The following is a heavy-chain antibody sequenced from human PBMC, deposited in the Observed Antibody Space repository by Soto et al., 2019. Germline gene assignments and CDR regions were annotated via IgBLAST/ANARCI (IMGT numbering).Heavy chain of an antibody. D-gene: IGHD2-2*01. CDR3: ARGIGYCSSINCYSSRRLRFDS. CDR2: VNHSGTP. V-gene: IGHV4-34*01. CDR1: GGSFSGYY. J-gene: IGHJ4*02. Sequence: QVQLQQWGAGLLKPSETLSLTCAVYGGSFSGYYWTWIRQSPEKGLEWIGEVNHSGTPYYNPSLKTRVTISVHTPQNQFSLKMSSVTAADTAVYYCARGIGYCSSINCYSSRRLRFDSWGQGTLVTVSS.